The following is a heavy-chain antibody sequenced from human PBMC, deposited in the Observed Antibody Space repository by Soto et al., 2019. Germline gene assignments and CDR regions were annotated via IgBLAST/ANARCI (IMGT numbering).Heavy chain of an antibody. CDR1: GYTFKSYD. V-gene: IGHV1-18*04. Sequence: GASVKVSCKASGYTFKSYDVMWVRKAPGQGLEWMGWISGHNGKADYAENFQGRVIMTTDTSTATASMDLRGLRSDDTAVYYGARKGYLGIFARDVGGQGTTVTASS. CDR3: ARKGYLGIFARDV. J-gene: IGHJ6*02. CDR2: ISGHNGKA. D-gene: IGHD1-26*01.